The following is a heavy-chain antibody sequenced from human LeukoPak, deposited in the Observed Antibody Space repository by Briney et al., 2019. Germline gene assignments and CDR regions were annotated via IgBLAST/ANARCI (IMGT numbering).Heavy chain of an antibody. CDR1: GYTLTELS. D-gene: IGHD5-18*01. J-gene: IGHJ5*02. CDR3: ATLPYRVVQLWSQNWFDP. Sequence: EASVKVSCKVSGYTLTELSMHWVRQAPGKGLEWMGGFDPEDGETIYAQKFQGRVTMTEDTSIDTAYMELSSLRSEDTAVYYCATLPYRVVQLWSQNWFDPWGQGTLVTVSS. V-gene: IGHV1-24*01. CDR2: FDPEDGET.